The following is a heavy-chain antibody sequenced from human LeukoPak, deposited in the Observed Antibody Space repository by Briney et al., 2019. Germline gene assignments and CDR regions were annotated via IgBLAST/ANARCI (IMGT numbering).Heavy chain of an antibody. Sequence: GGSLRLSCAASGFAFSTYWMDWFRQAPGKGLEWVGNINQDGSVKHYVDSVRGRFTISRDNARNSAYLQMSALRVEDSAVYYCTRDFVFWGQGSLVTASS. J-gene: IGHJ4*02. CDR1: GFAFSTYW. D-gene: IGHD3-3*01. CDR2: INQDGSVK. CDR3: TRDFVF. V-gene: IGHV3-7*01.